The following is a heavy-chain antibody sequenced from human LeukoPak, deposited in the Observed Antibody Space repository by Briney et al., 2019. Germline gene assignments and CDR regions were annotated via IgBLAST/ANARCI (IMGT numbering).Heavy chain of an antibody. V-gene: IGHV4-4*07. D-gene: IGHD3-10*01. CDR2: IYTSGST. Sequence: SETLSLTCTVSGGSISSYYWSWIRQPAGKGLEWIGRIYTSGSTNYNPSLKSRVTMSVDTSKNQFSLKLSSVTAADTAVYYCALTYYYGSGSYYTLDYWGQGTLVAVSS. J-gene: IGHJ4*02. CDR1: GGSISSYY. CDR3: ALTYYYGSGSYYTLDY.